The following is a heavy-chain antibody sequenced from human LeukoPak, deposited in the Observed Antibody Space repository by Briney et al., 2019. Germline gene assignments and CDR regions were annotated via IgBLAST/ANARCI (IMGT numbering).Heavy chain of an antibody. CDR3: ARGDYYDSSGYYDY. CDR1: VGSFSGYY. V-gene: IGHV4-34*01. D-gene: IGHD3-22*01. Sequence: SETLSLTYAFYVGSFSGYYWSWIRQPPGKGLEWIGEINHSGSTNYNPSLKSRVTISVDTSKNQFSLKLSSVTAADTAVYYCARGDYYDSSGYYDYWGQGTLVTVSS. CDR2: INHSGST. J-gene: IGHJ4*02.